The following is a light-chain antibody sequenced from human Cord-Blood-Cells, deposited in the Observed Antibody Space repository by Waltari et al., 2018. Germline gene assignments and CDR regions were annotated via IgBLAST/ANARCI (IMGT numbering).Light chain of an antibody. V-gene: IGLV3-19*01. J-gene: IGLJ2*01. Sequence: SSELTPDPAVSVALGQTVRITCQGDSLRSYYARWYQQKPGQAPLLVIYGKNNRPSGIPVRFSGSSSGNTASLTITGAQAEDEADYYCNSRDSSGNHLVFGGGTKLTVL. CDR3: NSRDSSGNHLV. CDR2: GKN. CDR1: SLRSYY.